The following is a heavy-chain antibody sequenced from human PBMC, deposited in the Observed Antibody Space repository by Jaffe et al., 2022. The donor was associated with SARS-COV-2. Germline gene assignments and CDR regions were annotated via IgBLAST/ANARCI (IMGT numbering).Heavy chain of an antibody. V-gene: IGHV3-30*18. J-gene: IGHJ4*02. CDR1: GFTFSTHA. CDR3: AKRGQAEWYYLGD. CDR2: ILKDGTTK. Sequence: QVQLVESGGGVVQPGGSLRLSCAASGFTFSTHAMHWVRQAPGEGLDWVAVILKDGTTKFYEDSVKGRFTISRDNSKRTLYLQMNSLRAEDTAVYYCAKRGQAEWYYLGDWGQGTRVTVSS. D-gene: IGHD2-8*01.